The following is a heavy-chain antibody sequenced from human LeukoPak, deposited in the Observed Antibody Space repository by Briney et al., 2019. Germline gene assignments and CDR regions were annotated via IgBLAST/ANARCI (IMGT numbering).Heavy chain of an antibody. CDR1: GFTYSSSA. V-gene: IGHV3-23*01. CDR3: AKHIADYFYYGMDV. J-gene: IGHJ6*02. Sequence: PGGSLRLSCAASGFTYSSSAMSWVRQAPGKGLEWVATISGNSITTYYADSVKGRFTISRDTSKNTLSLQMNSLRADDTAVYYCAKHIADYFYYGMDVWGHGTTVTVSS. CDR2: ISGNSITT.